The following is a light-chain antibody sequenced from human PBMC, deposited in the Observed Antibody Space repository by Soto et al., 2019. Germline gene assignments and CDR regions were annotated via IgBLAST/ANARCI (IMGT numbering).Light chain of an antibody. V-gene: IGLV2-14*01. J-gene: IGLJ2*01. CDR1: SSDVGRYNY. Sequence: QSALTQPASVSGSPGQSITISCTGTSSDVGRYNYVSWYQQHPGKAPKLMIYDVNNRPSGVSNRFSGSKSGNTASLTISGLQAEDEAEYYCSSYTSSSTRVVFGGGTKLTVL. CDR3: SSYTSSSTRVV. CDR2: DVN.